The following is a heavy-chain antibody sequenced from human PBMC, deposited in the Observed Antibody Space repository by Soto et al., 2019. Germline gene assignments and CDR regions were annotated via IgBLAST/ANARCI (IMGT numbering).Heavy chain of an antibody. CDR2: IYSSGST. D-gene: IGHD2-15*01. CDR1: GGSISNSY. J-gene: IGHJ4*02. V-gene: IGHV4-59*12. Sequence: SETLSLTCTVSGGSISNSYWSWIRQSPEKGLEWIGYIYSSGSTNYNPSLNSRVTISVDTSKNQFSLKLSSVTAADTAVYYCARELGYCSGGSCPRMVWGQGTLVTVSS. CDR3: ARELGYCSGGSCPRMV.